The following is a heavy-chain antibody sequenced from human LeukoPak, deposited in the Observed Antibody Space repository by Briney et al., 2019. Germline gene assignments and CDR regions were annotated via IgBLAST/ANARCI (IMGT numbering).Heavy chain of an antibody. CDR2: ISSEGSSI. D-gene: IGHD2-2*01. CDR3: AKGALPYCSSTSCLYYMDV. Sequence: PGGSLRLSCAASGFTFSSYWMHWVRQAPGKGLVWVSRISSEGSSISYADSVKGRFTISRDNSKNTLYLQMNSLRAEDTAVYYCAKGALPYCSSTSCLYYMDVWGKGTTVTVSS. CDR1: GFTFSSYW. J-gene: IGHJ6*03. V-gene: IGHV3-74*01.